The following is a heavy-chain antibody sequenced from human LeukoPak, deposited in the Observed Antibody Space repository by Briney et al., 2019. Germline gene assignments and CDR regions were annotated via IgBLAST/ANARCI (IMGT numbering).Heavy chain of an antibody. CDR2: MSGGGDSA. CDR1: GFTFSDYA. V-gene: IGHV3-23*01. Sequence: GGSLRLSCAASGFTFSDYAMTWVRQTPGKGLEWVSVMSGGGDSADYADSMKGRFTISRDNSKNTLYLQMNSLRTEDTALYYCAKLGCTGTFCYANYWGQGTLVTVS. D-gene: IGHD2-2*01. CDR3: AKLGCTGTFCYANY. J-gene: IGHJ4*02.